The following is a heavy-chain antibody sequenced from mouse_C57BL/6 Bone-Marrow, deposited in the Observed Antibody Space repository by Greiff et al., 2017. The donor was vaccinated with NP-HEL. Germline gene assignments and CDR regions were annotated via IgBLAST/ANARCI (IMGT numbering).Heavy chain of an antibody. Sequence: VQLQQSGAELVRPGASVKLSCTASGFNIKDYYMHWVKQRPEQGLEWIGRIDPEDGDTEYAPQFQGKATLTADTSSNTAYLQLSSLTSEDTAVYYCTTCLLLRYWYFDVWGTGTTVTVSS. CDR1: GFNIKDYY. J-gene: IGHJ1*03. CDR3: TTCLLLRYWYFDV. D-gene: IGHD1-1*01. V-gene: IGHV14-1*01. CDR2: IDPEDGDT.